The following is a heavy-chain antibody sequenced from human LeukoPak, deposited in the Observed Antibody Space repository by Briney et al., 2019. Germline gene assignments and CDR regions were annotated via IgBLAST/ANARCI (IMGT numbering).Heavy chain of an antibody. Sequence: PSETLSLTCTVSGGSISSSSYYWGWIRQPPGKGLEWIGSIYYSGSTYYNPSLKSRVTISVDTSKNQFSLKLSSVTAADTAVYYCARSKRGNSGIFDYWGQGTLVTVSS. CDR3: ARSKRGNSGIFDY. V-gene: IGHV4-39*07. D-gene: IGHD4-23*01. CDR1: GGSISSSSYY. CDR2: IYYSGST. J-gene: IGHJ4*02.